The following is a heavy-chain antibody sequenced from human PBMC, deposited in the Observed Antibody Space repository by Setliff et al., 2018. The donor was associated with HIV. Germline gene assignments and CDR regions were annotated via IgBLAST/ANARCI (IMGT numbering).Heavy chain of an antibody. Sequence: LSLTCTVSGYSISSGYYWGWIRQPPGKGLEWIGEINHSGSTNYNPSLKSRVTISLKTSKNQFSLSLSSVTVADTGLYCVRLGADYSNYAFDYWGQGAPVTVSS. J-gene: IGHJ4*02. D-gene: IGHD4-4*01. V-gene: IGHV4-38-2*02. CDR1: GYSISSGYY. CDR3: RLGADYSNYAFDY. CDR2: INHSGST.